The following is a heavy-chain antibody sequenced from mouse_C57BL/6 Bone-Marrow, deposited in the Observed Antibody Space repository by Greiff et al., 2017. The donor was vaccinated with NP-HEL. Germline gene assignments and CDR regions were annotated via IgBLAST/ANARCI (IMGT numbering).Heavy chain of an antibody. CDR3: ARSDYYYGSSPFAY. Sequence: QVQLQQSGAELARPGASVKLSCKASGYTFTSYGISWVKQRTGQGLEWIGEIYPRSGNTYYNEKFKGKATLTADKSSSTAYMELRSLTSEDSAVYFCARSDYYYGSSPFAYWGQGTLVTVSA. J-gene: IGHJ3*01. CDR2: IYPRSGNT. D-gene: IGHD1-1*01. V-gene: IGHV1-81*01. CDR1: GYTFTSYG.